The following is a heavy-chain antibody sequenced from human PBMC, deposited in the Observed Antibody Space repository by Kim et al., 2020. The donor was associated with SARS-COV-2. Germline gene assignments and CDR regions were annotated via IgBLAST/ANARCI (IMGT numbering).Heavy chain of an antibody. Sequence: GESLKISCKGSGYSFTSYWIGWVRQMPGKGLEWMGIIYPGDSDTRYSPSFQGQVTISADKSISTAYLQWSSLKASDTAMYYCARVKEGTVYYYYGMDVWGQGTTVTVSS. D-gene: IGHD2-21*02. CDR2: IYPGDSDT. CDR1: GYSFTSYW. CDR3: ARVKEGTVYYYYGMDV. J-gene: IGHJ6*02. V-gene: IGHV5-51*01.